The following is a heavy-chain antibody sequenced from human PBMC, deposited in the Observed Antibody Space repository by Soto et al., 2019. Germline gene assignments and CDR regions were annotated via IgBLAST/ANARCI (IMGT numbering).Heavy chain of an antibody. CDR2: TYYRSRWYN. V-gene: IGHV6-1*01. D-gene: IGHD6-13*01. Sequence: SQTLSLTCAISVDIVSSTSFAWNWIRQSPSRGLEWLGRTYYRSRWYNDYAVSVKSRISINPDTSKNQFSLQLKSVTPEDTAVYSCAREIEPSSSLDYRAMGTLVTVSS. J-gene: IGHJ4*02. CDR1: VDIVSSTSFA. CDR3: AREIEPSSSLDY.